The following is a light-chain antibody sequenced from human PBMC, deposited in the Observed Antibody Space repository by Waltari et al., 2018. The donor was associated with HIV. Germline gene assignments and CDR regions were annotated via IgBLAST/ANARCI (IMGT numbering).Light chain of an antibody. J-gene: IGLJ2*01. Sequence: SYALTQPPSVSVSPGQTARIPCFGQALSKEYTFWHPQKAGQAPLLVIHKDTERASGIPERFSGSTSGRLVTLTIDDVEPDDEADYYCQSAGGGGTYRFGGGTKLTVL. CDR2: KDT. CDR3: QSAGGGGTYR. CDR1: ALSKEY. V-gene: IGLV3-25*03.